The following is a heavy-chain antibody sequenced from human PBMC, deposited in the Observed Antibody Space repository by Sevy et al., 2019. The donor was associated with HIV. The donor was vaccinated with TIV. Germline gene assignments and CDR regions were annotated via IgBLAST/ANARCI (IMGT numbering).Heavy chain of an antibody. D-gene: IGHD3-16*01. CDR1: GGSISSYY. V-gene: IGHV4-4*07. Sequence: SETLSLTCTVSGGSISSYYWSWIRQPAGKGLEWIGRIYTSGSTNYNPSLKSRVTLSLDTSKNQFSLRLSSVTAADTAVYYCASGARENIFDYWGQGTLVTVSS. CDR2: IYTSGST. J-gene: IGHJ4*02. CDR3: ASGARENIFDY.